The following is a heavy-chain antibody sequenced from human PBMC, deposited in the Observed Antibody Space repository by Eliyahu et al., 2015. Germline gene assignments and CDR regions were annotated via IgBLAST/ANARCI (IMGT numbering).Heavy chain of an antibody. Sequence: QVQLVESGGGVXQPGRSLRLXCAASGFTFSSXGMPWVRQAPGKGLEWVAFISYDTINKQYVDSVRGRFTISRDNSKNTLSLHMNSLRADDTAVYYCTKEEKYCFGRRCHYPFDFWGQGTLVTVSS. V-gene: IGHV3-30*18. J-gene: IGHJ4*02. CDR3: TKEEKYCFGRRCHYPFDF. D-gene: IGHD2-15*01. CDR2: ISYDTINK. CDR1: GFTFSSXG.